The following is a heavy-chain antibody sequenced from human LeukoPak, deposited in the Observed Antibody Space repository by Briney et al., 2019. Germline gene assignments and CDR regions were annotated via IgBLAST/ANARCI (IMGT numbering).Heavy chain of an antibody. J-gene: IGHJ4*02. V-gene: IGHV3-23*01. CDR1: GFTFSNYA. D-gene: IGHD4-17*01. Sequence: GGSLRLSCAASGFTFSNYAMSWVRQAPGKGLEWVSGISAGGGSTYYADSVKGRFTISRDNSKNTLYLQMNSLRAEDTAVYYCARDDYGETFDYWGRGTLVTVSS. CDR3: ARDDYGETFDY. CDR2: ISAGGGST.